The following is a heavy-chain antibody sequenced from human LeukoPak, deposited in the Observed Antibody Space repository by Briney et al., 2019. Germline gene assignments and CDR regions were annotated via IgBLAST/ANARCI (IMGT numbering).Heavy chain of an antibody. CDR3: ARDQGSIVATLGYIDV. Sequence: GGSLRLSCAASGFTFSSYGMSWVRQAPGKGLEGVSSISSSSSYIYYADSVKGRFTISRDNAKNSLYLQMNSLRAEDTAVYYCARDQGSIVATLGYIDVWGKGTTVTVSS. CDR2: ISSSSSYI. V-gene: IGHV3-21*01. CDR1: GFTFSSYG. D-gene: IGHD5-12*01. J-gene: IGHJ6*03.